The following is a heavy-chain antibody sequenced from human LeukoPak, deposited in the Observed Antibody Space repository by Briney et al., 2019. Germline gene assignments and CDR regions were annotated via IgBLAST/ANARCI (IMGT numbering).Heavy chain of an antibody. D-gene: IGHD2-2*01. CDR2: ISGSGGST. Sequence: GGSLRLSCAASGFTFSSYAMSWVRQAPGKGLEWVSAISGSGGSTYYADSVKGRFTISRDNSRNTLYLQMNSLRAEDTAVYYCAKGFAYQLPHSTFDYWGQGTLVTVSS. J-gene: IGHJ4*02. CDR1: GFTFSSYA. V-gene: IGHV3-23*01. CDR3: AKGFAYQLPHSTFDY.